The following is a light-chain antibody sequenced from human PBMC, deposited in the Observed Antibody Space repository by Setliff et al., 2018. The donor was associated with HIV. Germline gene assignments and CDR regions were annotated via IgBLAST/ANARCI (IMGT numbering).Light chain of an antibody. CDR3: SSYTSSSTYV. J-gene: IGLJ1*01. CDR1: SSDVGTYNY. Sequence: SVLTQPASVSRSPGQSTTISCTGTSSDVGTYNYVSWYQQHPGKAPKLIIYDVSKRPSGVSNRFSGSKSGNTASLTISGLQAEDEADYYCSSYTSSSTYVFGTGTKVTVL. V-gene: IGLV2-14*03. CDR2: DVS.